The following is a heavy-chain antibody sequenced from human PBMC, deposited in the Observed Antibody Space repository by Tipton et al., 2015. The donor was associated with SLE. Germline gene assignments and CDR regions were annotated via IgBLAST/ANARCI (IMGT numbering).Heavy chain of an antibody. CDR1: GGSISSYQ. CDR3: ARDQGDGFDY. D-gene: IGHD5-24*01. CDR2: IFNSEIT. V-gene: IGHV4-59*01. J-gene: IGHJ4*02. Sequence: TLSLTCTVSGGSISSYQWNWIRQPPGKGLEWIGYIFNSEITNYSPSLKSRVTIVLDTSKNQFSLKLRSVTAADTAVYYCARDQGDGFDYWGQGALVTISS.